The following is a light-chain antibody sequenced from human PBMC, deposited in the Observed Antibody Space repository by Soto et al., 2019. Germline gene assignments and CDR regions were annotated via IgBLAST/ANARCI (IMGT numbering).Light chain of an antibody. V-gene: IGKV1-39*01. Sequence: DIQMTQSPSSLSASVGDRVTITCRASQSISSYLNWYQQKPGKAPKLLIYAASSLQSGVPSRFSGSGSGTDFTLTISSLQPEDFAXYYCQQSYSTPRTFGGGTKVEIK. J-gene: IGKJ4*01. CDR1: QSISSY. CDR3: QQSYSTPRT. CDR2: AAS.